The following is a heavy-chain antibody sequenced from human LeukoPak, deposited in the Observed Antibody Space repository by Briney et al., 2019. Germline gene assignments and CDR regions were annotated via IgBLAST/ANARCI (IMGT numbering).Heavy chain of an antibody. D-gene: IGHD2-21*02. V-gene: IGHV4-4*07. CDR3: ARYVPHDYYFDF. CDR1: GGSISSYY. CDR2: IYSSGST. Sequence: SETLSLTCTASGGSISSYYWSWIRQPAGKGLEWIGRIYSSGSTNYNPSLKSRVTMSVDTSKNQLFLKLSSVTAADTAVYYCARYVPHDYYFDFWGQGTLVTVSS. J-gene: IGHJ4*02.